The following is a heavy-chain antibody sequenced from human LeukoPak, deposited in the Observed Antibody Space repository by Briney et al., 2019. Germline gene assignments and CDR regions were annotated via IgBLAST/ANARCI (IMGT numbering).Heavy chain of an antibody. D-gene: IGHD5-18*01. CDR3: ARGPIQQSDY. J-gene: IGHJ4*02. CDR2: MNPNSGKT. Sequence: ASVKVSCKASGYTFTSYDINWVRQATGQGPAWMGWMNPNSGKTGYVQNFKGRVTMTRDTSISTAYMELSSLSSEDTAVYYCARGPIQQSDYWGQGTVVTVSS. CDR1: GYTFTSYD. V-gene: IGHV1-8*01.